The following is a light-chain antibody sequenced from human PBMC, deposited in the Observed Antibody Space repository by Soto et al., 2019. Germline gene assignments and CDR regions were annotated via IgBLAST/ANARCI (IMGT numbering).Light chain of an antibody. CDR2: YTS. V-gene: IGKV3-11*01. CDR1: QYVGTR. J-gene: IGKJ1*01. Sequence: EIVLTQSPATLSSSPGERATLSCRASQYVGTRLAWYQHKPGQAPRLLIYYTSNRATGIPARFSGSGSGTDFTLTINSLAPEDFAIYYCHQRQSWHRTFGQGIKVDIK. CDR3: HQRQSWHRT.